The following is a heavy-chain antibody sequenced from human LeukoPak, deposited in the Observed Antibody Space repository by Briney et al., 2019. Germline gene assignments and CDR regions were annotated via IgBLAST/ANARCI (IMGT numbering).Heavy chain of an antibody. CDR2: IKPHSGGT. Sequence: GASVKVSCKASGYTFTGYYMHWVRQAPGQGLEWMGWIKPHSGGTNYAQKFQGRVTMTRDTSISTAYMELSRLRSDDTAVYYCAREPSGSYGFAPGRAFNAFDIWGQGTMVTVSS. CDR3: AREPSGSYGFAPGRAFNAFDI. J-gene: IGHJ3*02. D-gene: IGHD1-26*01. V-gene: IGHV1-2*02. CDR1: GYTFTGYY.